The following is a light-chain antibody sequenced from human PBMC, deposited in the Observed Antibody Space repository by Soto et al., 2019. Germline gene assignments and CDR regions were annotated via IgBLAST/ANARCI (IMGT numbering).Light chain of an antibody. V-gene: IGKV3-15*01. J-gene: IGKJ1*01. Sequence: EIVMTQSPATLSVSPGERATLSCRASQSVRRNLAWYQQKPGKAPRLLIYGASTRATGIPARFSGSVSGTEFTLTISSLQSEDFAVYYCQQYNNWPPTFGQGTKV. CDR1: QSVRRN. CDR2: GAS. CDR3: QQYNNWPPT.